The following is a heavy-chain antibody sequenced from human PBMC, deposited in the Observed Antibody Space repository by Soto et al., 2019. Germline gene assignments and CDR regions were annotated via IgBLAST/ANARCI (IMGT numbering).Heavy chain of an antibody. CDR3: AKARGSSSSMRYGLDG. Sequence: GGSLRLSCAASGFSFSSYAMNWVRQAPGKGLEWVSVISVSGGATNDADSVRGRFTISRDNAKNTLYLQMNGLRDEDTAVYYCAKARGSSSSMRYGLDGWGQGTKVTGYS. J-gene: IGHJ6*02. CDR1: GFSFSSYA. V-gene: IGHV3-23*01. D-gene: IGHD6-13*01. CDR2: ISVSGGAT.